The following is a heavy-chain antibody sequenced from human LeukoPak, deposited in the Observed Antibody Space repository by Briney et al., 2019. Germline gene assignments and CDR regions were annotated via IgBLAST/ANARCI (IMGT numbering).Heavy chain of an antibody. CDR2: IGSDNKL. CDR3: ARDLHYYVAMDV. J-gene: IGHJ6*04. D-gene: IGHD3-10*02. Sequence: GRTLRLSCEASGFTFSAYAMTWVRQAPGKGLEWVSSIGSDNKLHYSESVKGRFAISRDNSQRILFLQLNSLRAEDTALYYCARDLHYYVAMDVRGEGTTVTVSS. V-gene: IGHV3-23*01. CDR1: GFTFSAYA.